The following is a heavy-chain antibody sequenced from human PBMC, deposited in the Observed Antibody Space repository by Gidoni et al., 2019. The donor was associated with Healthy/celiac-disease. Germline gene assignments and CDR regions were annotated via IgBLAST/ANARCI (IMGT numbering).Heavy chain of an antibody. V-gene: IGHV1-69*01. CDR1: GGTFSSYA. D-gene: IGHD2-15*01. CDR2: IIPIFGTA. J-gene: IGHJ5*02. Sequence: QVQLVQSGAEVKKPGSSLTVSCKASGGTFSSYAISWVRQAPGQGLEWMGGIIPIFGTANYAQKFQGRVTITADESTSTAYMELSSLRSEDTAVYYCARDLSGGGYCSGGSCFWFDPWGQGTLVTVSS. CDR3: ARDLSGGGYCSGGSCFWFDP.